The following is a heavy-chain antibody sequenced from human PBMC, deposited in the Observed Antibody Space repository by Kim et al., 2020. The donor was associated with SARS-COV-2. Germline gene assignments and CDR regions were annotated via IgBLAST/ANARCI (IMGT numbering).Heavy chain of an antibody. CDR2: INSIGTT. J-gene: IGHJ5*02. CDR3: ARHRGGSEWANWFDP. D-gene: IGHD5-12*01. Sequence: SETLSLTCTVSGGSLSNYYWSWIRQPPGKGLEWIAYINSIGTTNYNPSLQSRVTILVDTSKNQFSLKVTSVTAADTAIYYCARHRGGSEWANWFDPWGQGILVTVSS. V-gene: IGHV4-59*08. CDR1: GGSLSNYY.